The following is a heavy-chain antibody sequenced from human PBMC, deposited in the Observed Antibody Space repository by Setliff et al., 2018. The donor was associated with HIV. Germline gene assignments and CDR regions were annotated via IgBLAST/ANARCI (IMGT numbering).Heavy chain of an antibody. CDR2: ISGFNGKI. D-gene: IGHD4-17*01. CDR1: GYTFSSYG. V-gene: IGHV1-18*01. CDR3: ARDLGGEHDYADQAYMDV. Sequence: ASVKVSCKASGYTFSSYGISWVRQAPGQGLEWMGWISGFNGKINYAENFQGRVTLTTDSSASTAHMELWSLTSDDTAVYYCARDLGGEHDYADQAYMDVWGKGTTVTVSS. J-gene: IGHJ6*03.